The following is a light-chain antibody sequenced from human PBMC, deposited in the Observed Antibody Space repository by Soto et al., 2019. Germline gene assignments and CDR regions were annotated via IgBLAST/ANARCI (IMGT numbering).Light chain of an antibody. V-gene: IGLV2-14*01. CDR2: DVS. CDR1: SSDVGSYNY. Sequence: QSALTQPASVSGSPGQSITISCTGTSSDVGSYNYVSWYQQYPGKAPKLMIYDVSNRPSGFSYRFSGSKSGNTASLTISGRQAEDDADYSCSSYTTSSTHVVFGGGTKLTVL. CDR3: SSYTTSSTHVV. J-gene: IGLJ2*01.